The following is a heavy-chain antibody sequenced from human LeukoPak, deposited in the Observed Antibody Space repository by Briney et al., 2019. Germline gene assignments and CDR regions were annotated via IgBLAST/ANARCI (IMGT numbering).Heavy chain of an antibody. Sequence: SETLSLTCAVYGGSFSGYYWSWIRQPPGKGLEWIGEINHSGSTNYNPSLKSRVTISVDTSKNQFSLKLSSVTAADTAVYYCARIASDYYDSSGYRIDYWGQGTLVTVSS. D-gene: IGHD3-22*01. J-gene: IGHJ4*02. CDR1: GGSFSGYY. CDR3: ARIASDYYDSSGYRIDY. CDR2: INHSGST. V-gene: IGHV4-34*01.